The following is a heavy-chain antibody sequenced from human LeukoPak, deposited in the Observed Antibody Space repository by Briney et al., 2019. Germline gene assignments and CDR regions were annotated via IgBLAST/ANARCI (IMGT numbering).Heavy chain of an antibody. D-gene: IGHD2-15*01. CDR3: ARVPIQSYCSGGSCYGAVDAFDI. CDR1: GFTVSSNY. V-gene: IGHV3-53*01. J-gene: IGHJ3*02. CDR2: IYSGGST. Sequence: TGGSLRLSCAASGFTVSSNYMSWVRQAPGKGLEWVSVIYSGGSTYYADSVKGRFTISRDNSKNTLYLQMNSLRAEDTAVYYCARVPIQSYCSGGSCYGAVDAFDIWGQGTMVTVSS.